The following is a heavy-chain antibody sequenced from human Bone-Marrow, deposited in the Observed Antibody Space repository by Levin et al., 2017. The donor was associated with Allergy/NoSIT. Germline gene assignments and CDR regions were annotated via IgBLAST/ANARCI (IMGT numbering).Heavy chain of an antibody. Sequence: SCAVSGFTISNNYMSWLRQAPGKGLEWVSYISYSGRTIYYADPVRGRFTISRDNAKNSLYLQMNNLRAEDTAVYYCAREDNVGAFEMWGQGTMVTVSS. V-gene: IGHV3-11*04. J-gene: IGHJ3*02. CDR1: GFTISNNY. D-gene: IGHD1-26*01. CDR2: ISYSGRTI. CDR3: AREDNVGAFEM.